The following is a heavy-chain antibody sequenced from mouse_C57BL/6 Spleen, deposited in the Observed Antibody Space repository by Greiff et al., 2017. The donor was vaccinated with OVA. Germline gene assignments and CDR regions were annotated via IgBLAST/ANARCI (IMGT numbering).Heavy chain of an antibody. J-gene: IGHJ2*01. CDR3: ARGDDYDRDFDY. Sequence: VQLQQSGPELVKPGDSVKISCKASGYSFTGYFMNWVMQSHGKSLEWIGRINPYNGDTFYNQKFKGKATLTVDKSSSTAHMELRSLTSEDSAVYYCARGDDYDRDFDYWGQGTTLTVSS. V-gene: IGHV1-20*01. CDR2: INPYNGDT. D-gene: IGHD2-4*01. CDR1: GYSFTGYF.